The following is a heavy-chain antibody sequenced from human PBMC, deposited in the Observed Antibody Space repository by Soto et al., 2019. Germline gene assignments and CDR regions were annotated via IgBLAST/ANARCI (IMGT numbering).Heavy chain of an antibody. Sequence: QVQLEQSGGEVKKPGSSVKVSCKASGITFSKFIMTWVRQAPGLGLEWVGGIIPIFGTANYAQKFQGRVTITADQATSTSYLEVSNLRSDDTAVYYCAKVRYSSPMGYYYGMDVCGQGTAVTVSS. CDR1: GITFSKFI. CDR3: AKVRYSSPMGYYYGMDV. D-gene: IGHD6-19*01. J-gene: IGHJ6*02. V-gene: IGHV1-69*01. CDR2: IIPIFGTA.